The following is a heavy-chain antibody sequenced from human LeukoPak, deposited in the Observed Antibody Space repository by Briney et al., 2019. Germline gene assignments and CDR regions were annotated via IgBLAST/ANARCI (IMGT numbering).Heavy chain of an antibody. CDR2: IYYSGST. CDR1: GGSFSGYY. Sequence: SETLSLTCAVYGGSFSGYYWSWIRQPPGKGLEWIGYIYYSGSTNYNPSLKSRVTISVDTSKNQFSLKLSSVTAADTAVYYCARVKAAPPFVVSGAFDIWGQGTMVTVSS. D-gene: IGHD2-15*01. V-gene: IGHV4-59*08. CDR3: ARVKAAPPFVVSGAFDI. J-gene: IGHJ3*02.